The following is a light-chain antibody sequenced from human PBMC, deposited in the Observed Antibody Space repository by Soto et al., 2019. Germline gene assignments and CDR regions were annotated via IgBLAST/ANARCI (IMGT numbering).Light chain of an antibody. CDR3: SSYTSSSTLWV. J-gene: IGLJ3*02. Sequence: SYELTQPPSVSVAPGQTARITCGGNNIGSKSVHWYQQKPGQAPVLVVYDDSDWPSGIPERFSGSNSGNTATLTISRVEAGDEADYYCSSYTSSSTLWVFGGGTKLTVL. CDR2: DDS. CDR1: NIGSKS. V-gene: IGLV3-21*02.